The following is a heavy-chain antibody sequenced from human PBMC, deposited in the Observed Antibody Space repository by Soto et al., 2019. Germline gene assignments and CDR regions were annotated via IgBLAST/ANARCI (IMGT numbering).Heavy chain of an antibody. V-gene: IGHV1-69*13. D-gene: IGHD3-3*01. Sequence: SVKVSCKASGGTFSSYAISWVRQAPGQGLEWMGGIIPIFGTANYAQKFQGRVTITADESTSTAYMELSSLRSEDTAVYYCARDRDDFWSGYYTGMRAWFDPWGQGTLVTVSS. CDR1: GGTFSSYA. CDR2: IIPIFGTA. CDR3: ARDRDDFWSGYYTGMRAWFDP. J-gene: IGHJ5*02.